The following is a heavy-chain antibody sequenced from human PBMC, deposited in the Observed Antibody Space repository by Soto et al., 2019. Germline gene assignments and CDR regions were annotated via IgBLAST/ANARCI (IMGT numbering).Heavy chain of an antibody. D-gene: IGHD6-13*01. CDR1: GFTFSSYW. V-gene: IGHV3-74*01. J-gene: IGHJ4*02. Sequence: HPGGSLRLSCAASGFTFSSYWMHWVRQAPGKGLVWVSRINSDGSSTSYADSVKGRFTISRDNAKNTLYLQMNSLRAEDTAVYYCARKGDYSNPLNWGQGTLVTVSS. CDR3: ARKGDYSNPLN. CDR2: INSDGSST.